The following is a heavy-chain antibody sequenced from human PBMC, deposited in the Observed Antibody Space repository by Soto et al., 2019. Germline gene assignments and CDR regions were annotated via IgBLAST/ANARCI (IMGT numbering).Heavy chain of an antibody. CDR2: IFYRGST. V-gene: IGHV4-61*01. J-gene: IGHJ4*02. CDR3: ARYPLIAAAGLFDY. CDR1: GGSVSSGSYY. Sequence: PSETLSLTCTVSGGSVSSGSYYWSWIRQPPGKGLEWIGYIFYRGSTNYNPSLKSRVTISVDASKNQFSLRLSSVTAADTALYYCARYPLIAAAGLFDYWGQGTLVTVS. D-gene: IGHD6-13*01.